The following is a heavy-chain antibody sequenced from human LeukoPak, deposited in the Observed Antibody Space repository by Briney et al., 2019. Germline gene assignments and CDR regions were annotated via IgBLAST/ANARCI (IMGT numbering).Heavy chain of an antibody. D-gene: IGHD3-9*01. V-gene: IGHV1-58*01. J-gene: IGHJ3*02. CDR3: AADPYYDILTGYSGTDAFDI. CDR2: IVVGSGNT. CDR1: GFTFSSSD. Sequence: SVKVSCKASGFTFSSSDVQWIRQARGQRLEWIGWIVVGSGNTNYAQKFQERVTITRDMSTSTAYMELSSLRSEDTAVYYCAADPYYDILTGYSGTDAFDIWGQGTMVTVSS.